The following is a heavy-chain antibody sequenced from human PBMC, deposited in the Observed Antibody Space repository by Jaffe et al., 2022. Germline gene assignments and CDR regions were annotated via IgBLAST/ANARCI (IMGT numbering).Heavy chain of an antibody. CDR3: AKDRKWLYGDYVCDY. CDR2: IRYDGSNK. J-gene: IGHJ4*02. D-gene: IGHD4-17*01. Sequence: QVQLVESGGGVVQPGGSLRLSCAASGFTFSSYGMHWVRQAPGKGLEWVAFIRYDGSNKYYADSVKGRFTISRDNSKNTLYLQMNSLRAEDTAVYYCAKDRKWLYGDYVCDYWGQGTLVTVSS. V-gene: IGHV3-30*02. CDR1: GFTFSSYG.